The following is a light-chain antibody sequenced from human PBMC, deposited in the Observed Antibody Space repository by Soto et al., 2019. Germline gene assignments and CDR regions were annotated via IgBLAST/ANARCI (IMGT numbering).Light chain of an antibody. CDR1: NIGIKS. CDR3: QVWDSSSAHVV. Sequence: SSELTQPPSVSVAPGKTARISCGGNNIGIKSVHWYQRKPGQAPVLVIYSDLDLPSVIPERFSGSNSGNTATLTISRVEAGDEADYYCQVWDSSSAHVVFGGGTKLTVL. V-gene: IGLV3-21*04. J-gene: IGLJ2*01. CDR2: SDL.